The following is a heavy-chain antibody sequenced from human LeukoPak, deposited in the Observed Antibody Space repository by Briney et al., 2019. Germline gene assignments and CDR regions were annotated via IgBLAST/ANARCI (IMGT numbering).Heavy chain of an antibody. V-gene: IGHV3-66*01. Sequence: GGSLRLSCALSGATVSSNHMSWVRQAPGKGLEWVSAIYAAGGTYYADSVKGRFTLSRDISKNMLYLQLNSLRAEDTAVYYCVRDSSWGQGALATVSS. CDR2: IYAAGGT. J-gene: IGHJ4*02. CDR1: GATVSSNH. CDR3: VRDSS.